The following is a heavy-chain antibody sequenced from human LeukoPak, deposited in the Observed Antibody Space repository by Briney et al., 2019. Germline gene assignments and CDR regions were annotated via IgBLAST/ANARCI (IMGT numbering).Heavy chain of an antibody. D-gene: IGHD3-22*01. CDR1: GGTFSSYA. Sequence: SVKVSCEASGGTFSSYAISWVRQAPGQGLEWMGGIIPIFGTANYAQKFQGRVTITADESTSTAYMELSSLRSEDTAVYYCARDSSGYYYRTGFDYWGQGTLVTVSS. V-gene: IGHV1-69*13. CDR2: IIPIFGTA. CDR3: ARDSSGYYYRTGFDY. J-gene: IGHJ4*02.